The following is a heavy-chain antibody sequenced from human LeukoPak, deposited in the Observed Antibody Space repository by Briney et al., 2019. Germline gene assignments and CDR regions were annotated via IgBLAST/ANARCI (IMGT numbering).Heavy chain of an antibody. Sequence: GGSLRLSCAASGFTFSSVWMSWVRQSPGKGLEWVANIKEDSSEKHYVDSVKGRFTISRDNAKSSLYLLMNSLRAEDTAVDYCATGPGWYPDYWGQGTLVTVSS. CDR1: GFTFSSVW. CDR3: ATGPGWYPDY. V-gene: IGHV3-7*01. CDR2: IKEDSSEK. J-gene: IGHJ4*02. D-gene: IGHD6-19*01.